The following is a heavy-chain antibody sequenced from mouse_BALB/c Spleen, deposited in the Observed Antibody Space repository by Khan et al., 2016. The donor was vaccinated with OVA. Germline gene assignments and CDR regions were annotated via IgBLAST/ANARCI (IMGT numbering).Heavy chain of an antibody. CDR2: IWGDGRT. Sequence: QVQLKESGPGLVAPSQSLSITCTVSGFSLTIYGVNWVRQPPGKGLEWLGVIWGDGRTHYYSALISRLSNSKYNSERQVFLKLNSLQNDDTATYYCAKFEYHGNFYAMDYGGQGTTVTVSS. D-gene: IGHD2-1*01. CDR3: AKFEYHGNFYAMDY. CDR1: GFSLTIYG. J-gene: IGHJ4*01. V-gene: IGHV2-3*01.